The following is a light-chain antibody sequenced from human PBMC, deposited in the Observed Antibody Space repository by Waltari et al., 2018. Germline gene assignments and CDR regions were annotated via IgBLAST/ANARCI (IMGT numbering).Light chain of an antibody. Sequence: QSALTQPASVSGSPGQSITISCTGTSSNVGGYNYVSWYQQHPGNAPKLMIYDVTKRPSGVSNRFAGSKSGNTASLTISGLQAEDEAEYYCSSYASNRDVLFGGGTKLTVL. CDR2: DVT. J-gene: IGLJ2*01. CDR1: SSNVGGYNY. V-gene: IGLV2-14*03. CDR3: SSYASNRDVL.